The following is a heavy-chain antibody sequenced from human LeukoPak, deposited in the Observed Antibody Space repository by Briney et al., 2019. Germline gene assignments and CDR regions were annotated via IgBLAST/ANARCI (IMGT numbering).Heavy chain of an antibody. CDR1: GFTFSSEA. CDR3: TKVRSGSSSWALRVFDY. Sequence: TGGSLRLSCAVSGFTFSSEAMGWVRQLPGGELEWVSTISPAGGTTYYAESMKGRFTISRDNSKSTLYLQMNSLRVEDTAVYYCTKVRSGSSSWALRVFDYWGQGALVTVSS. D-gene: IGHD6-13*01. J-gene: IGHJ4*02. V-gene: IGHV3-23*01. CDR2: ISPAGGTT.